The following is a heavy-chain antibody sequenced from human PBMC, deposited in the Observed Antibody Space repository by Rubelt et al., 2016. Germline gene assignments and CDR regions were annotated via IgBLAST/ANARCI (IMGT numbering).Heavy chain of an antibody. D-gene: IGHD6-13*01. CDR1: GYNFTTYW. Sequence: EVQLVQSGAEVKKPGESLRISCKGSGYNFTTYWISWVRQTPGKGLEWMGRIDPSDSYINYSPSFPGHVTISADKSISTADLQWSSLKASDTAMYYCGRGNSWYPLWGQGTLVTVSS. CDR2: IDPSDSYI. J-gene: IGHJ4*02. V-gene: IGHV5-10-1*03. CDR3: GRGNSWYPL.